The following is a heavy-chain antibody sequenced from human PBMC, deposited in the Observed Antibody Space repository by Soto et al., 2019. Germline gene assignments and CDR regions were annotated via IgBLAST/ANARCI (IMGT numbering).Heavy chain of an antibody. V-gene: IGHV4-59*08. CDR2: KYYSGST. J-gene: IGHJ4*02. Sequence: PSETLSLTCTVSGGSIRSYYWSWIRQPPGKGLEWIGYKYYSGSTNYNSSLKSRVTISVDTSKNQFSLKLSSVTAADTAVYYCARQAHGRYDYWGQGTLVTVSS. CDR1: GGSIRSYY. D-gene: IGHD1-1*01. CDR3: ARQAHGRYDY.